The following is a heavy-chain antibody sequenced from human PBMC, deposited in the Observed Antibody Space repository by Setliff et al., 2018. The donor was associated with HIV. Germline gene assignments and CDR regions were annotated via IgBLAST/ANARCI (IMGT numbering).Heavy chain of an antibody. D-gene: IGHD6-13*01. CDR2: ISGGGGTT. V-gene: IGHV3-11*04. CDR1: GFTFSDYS. CDR3: ARGAPVGSSSGYLNY. Sequence: LRLSCATSGFTFSDYSMNWVRQAPGKGLEWVSYISGGGGTTYYADSVKGRFTMSRDNAGTSVSLQLNNLTAEDTAGYFCARGAPVGSSSGYLNYWGQGALGTVGS. J-gene: IGHJ4*02.